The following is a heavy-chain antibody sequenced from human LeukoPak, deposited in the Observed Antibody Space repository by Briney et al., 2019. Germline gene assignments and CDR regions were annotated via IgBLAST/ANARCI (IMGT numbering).Heavy chain of an antibody. CDR3: ARGTRIYGSGTD. CDR2: INHSGST. Sequence: PSETLSLTCAVYGGSFSGYYWSWIRQPPGKGLGWIGEINHSGSTNYNPSLKSRVTISVDTFKNQFSLKLSSVTAADTAVYYCARGTRIYGSGTDWGQGTLVTVSS. CDR1: GGSFSGYY. V-gene: IGHV4-34*01. J-gene: IGHJ4*02. D-gene: IGHD3-10*01.